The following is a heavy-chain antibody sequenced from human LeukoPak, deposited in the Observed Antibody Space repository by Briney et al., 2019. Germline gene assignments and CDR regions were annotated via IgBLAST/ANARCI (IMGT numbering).Heavy chain of an antibody. J-gene: IGHJ6*03. CDR1: GFSFSSYA. V-gene: IGHV3-23*01. CDR2: FSCSGGTT. CDR3: ANGNRCTSPNCLGYYYFYMDV. D-gene: IGHD2-8*01. Sequence: PGGSLRLSCAASGFSFSSYAMNWVRQAPGRGLEWVAGFSCSGGTTYYADSVRGRFTISRDNSKNTLYLQMNSLRAEDTAVYYCANGNRCTSPNCLGYYYFYMDVWGKGTTVTVSS.